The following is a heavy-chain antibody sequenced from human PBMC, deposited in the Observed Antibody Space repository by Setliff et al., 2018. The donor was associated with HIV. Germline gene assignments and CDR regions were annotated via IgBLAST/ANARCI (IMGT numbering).Heavy chain of an antibody. J-gene: IGHJ4*02. CDR2: IRSKAYGGTI. V-gene: IGHV3-49*04. CDR3: TPTDYVASDY. CDR1: GFTFGYYA. D-gene: IGHD4-17*01. Sequence: GGSLSLPCTTSGFTFGYYAMSWVRQAPGKGLEWVGFIRSKAYGGTIEYAASVKGRFAISRDDSKSIAYLQMNSLKNDDTAVYYCTPTDYVASDYWGQGTLVTVSS.